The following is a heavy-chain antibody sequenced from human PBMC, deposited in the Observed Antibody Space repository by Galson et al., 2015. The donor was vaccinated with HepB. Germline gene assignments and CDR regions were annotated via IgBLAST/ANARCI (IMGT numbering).Heavy chain of an antibody. Sequence: ETLSLTCTVSDDSITTHFWSWIRQPPGKGLEWIAYIYYSGRTNYNPSLKSRVTMSVDTSKNQFSLKLSSVTAADTAIYYCARGLRNYSHSSGDYFPYWYFPLWGRGTLVTVSS. D-gene: IGHD3-22*01. CDR3: ARGLRNYSHSSGDYFPYWYFPL. CDR1: DDSITTHF. V-gene: IGHV4-59*11. J-gene: IGHJ2*01. CDR2: IYYSGRT.